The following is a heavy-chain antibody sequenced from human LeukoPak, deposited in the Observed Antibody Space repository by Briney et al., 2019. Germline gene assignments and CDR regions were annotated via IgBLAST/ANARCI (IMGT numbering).Heavy chain of an antibody. J-gene: IGHJ4*02. Sequence: SETLSLTCTVSGGSISNYYRSWIRQPAGKGLEWIGRIYTSGSTNYNPSLKSRATMSVDTSKNQFSLKLSSVTAADTAVYYCARTHGDYGGDFDYWGQGTLVTVSS. CDR1: GGSISNYY. D-gene: IGHD4-17*01. CDR2: IYTSGST. CDR3: ARTHGDYGGDFDY. V-gene: IGHV4-4*07.